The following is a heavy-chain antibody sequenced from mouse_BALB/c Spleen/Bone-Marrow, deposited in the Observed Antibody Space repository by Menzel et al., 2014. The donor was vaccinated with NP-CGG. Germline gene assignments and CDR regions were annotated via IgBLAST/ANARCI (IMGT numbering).Heavy chain of an antibody. V-gene: IGHV1-63*01. CDR3: TRRRSLDY. CDR2: IYPGSGNT. Sequence: VQLQQSGTELVRPGTPVKISCKASGYAFTNYWLGWVKQRPGHGLEWIGDIYPGSGNTYYNEKFKGKATLTADKSSSTAYMQLSGLTSEDSAVYCCTRRRSLDYWGQGTTLTVSS. CDR1: GYAFTNYW. J-gene: IGHJ2*01.